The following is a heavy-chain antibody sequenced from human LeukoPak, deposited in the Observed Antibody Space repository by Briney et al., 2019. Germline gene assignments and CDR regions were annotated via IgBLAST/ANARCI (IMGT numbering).Heavy chain of an antibody. CDR3: ARAEQRLNEVYYYYMDV. D-gene: IGHD6-25*01. CDR2: IYYSGST. V-gene: IGHV4-59*01. J-gene: IGHJ6*03. Sequence: SETLSLTCTVSGGSISSYYWSWIRQPPGKGLEWIGYIYYSGSTNYNPSLKSRVTISVDTSKNQFSLKLSSVTAADTAVYYCARAEQRLNEVYYYYMDVWGKGTTVTVSS. CDR1: GGSISSYY.